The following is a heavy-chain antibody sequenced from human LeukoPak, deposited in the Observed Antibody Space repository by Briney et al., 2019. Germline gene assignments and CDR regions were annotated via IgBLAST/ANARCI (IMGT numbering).Heavy chain of an antibody. J-gene: IGHJ3*02. CDR2: INSDGSST. Sequence: PGGSLRLSCAASGFTFSSYWMHWVRQAPGKGPVWVSRINSDGSSTSYADSVKGRFTISRDNAKNTLYLQMNSLRAEDTAVYYCARDWNDVAFDIWGQGTMVTVSS. CDR1: GFTFSSYW. CDR3: ARDWNDVAFDI. V-gene: IGHV3-74*01. D-gene: IGHD1-1*01.